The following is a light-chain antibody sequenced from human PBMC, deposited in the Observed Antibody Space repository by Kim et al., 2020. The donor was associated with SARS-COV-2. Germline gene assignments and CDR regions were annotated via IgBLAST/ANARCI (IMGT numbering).Light chain of an antibody. CDR3: MQGLQRLYS. Sequence: RPASISCKSSQSLLHSDGKISLYWYLQKAGRPPQLLIYEVSQRFSGVPERFSGSGSGTDFTLKISRVEAEDVGLYYCMQGLQRLYSFGQGTKLEI. CDR2: EVS. J-gene: IGKJ2*03. V-gene: IGKV2D-29*01. CDR1: QSLLHSDGKIS.